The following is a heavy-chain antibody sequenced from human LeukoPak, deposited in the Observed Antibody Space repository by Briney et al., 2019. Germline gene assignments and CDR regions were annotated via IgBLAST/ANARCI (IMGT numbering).Heavy chain of an antibody. CDR2: INHSGSS. D-gene: IGHD2-15*01. V-gene: IGHV4-34*01. CDR3: ARLYSRRPKSYYYYYYMDV. J-gene: IGHJ6*03. Sequence: SETLSLTCAVYGGSFSGYYWSWIGQPPGKGLEWIGEINHSGSSNYNPSLKSRVTISVDTSKNQFSLKLSSVTAADTAVYYCARLYSRRPKSYYYYYYMDVWGKGTTVTVSS. CDR1: GGSFSGYY.